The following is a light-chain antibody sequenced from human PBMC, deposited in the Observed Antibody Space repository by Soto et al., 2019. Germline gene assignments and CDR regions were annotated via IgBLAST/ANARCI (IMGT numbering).Light chain of an antibody. V-gene: IGLV2-8*01. J-gene: IGLJ1*01. CDR3: WSYAGRNTYV. CDR1: SSNVGGYNY. Sequence: QAALTQPPSASGSPGQSVSISCTGSSSNVGGYNYVSWYQQHPGKAPRLIIYEVDKRPSGVPDRFSGSKAGSTASLTVSGLQADDEADYYCWSYAGRNTYVFGLATKVAV. CDR2: EVD.